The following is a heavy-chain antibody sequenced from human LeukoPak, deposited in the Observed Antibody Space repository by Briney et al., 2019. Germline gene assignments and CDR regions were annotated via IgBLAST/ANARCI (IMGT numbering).Heavy chain of an antibody. D-gene: IGHD6-6*01. CDR3: ARGVVAARLYNWFDP. V-gene: IGHV1-69*05. J-gene: IGHJ5*02. Sequence: GSSVKVSCKASGGTFSSYAISWVRQAPGQGLEWMGGIIPIFGTANYAQKFQGRVTITTDESTSTAYMELSSLRSEDTAVYYCARGVVAARLYNWFDPWGQGTLVTASS. CDR1: GGTFSSYA. CDR2: IIPIFGTA.